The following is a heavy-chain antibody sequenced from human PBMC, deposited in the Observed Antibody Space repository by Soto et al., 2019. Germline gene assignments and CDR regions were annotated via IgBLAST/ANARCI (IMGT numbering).Heavy chain of an antibody. V-gene: IGHV1-18*01. CDR1: GYSFTTSG. Sequence: GASVKVSCKASGYSFTTSGITWVRQAPGQGLEWMGWISTYNGNTNYAQKLQDRVTLTTDTSTSTAYMELRSLRSDDTAVYYCARRLYGDYDYWGQGTLVTVPS. J-gene: IGHJ4*02. D-gene: IGHD4-17*01. CDR2: ISTYNGNT. CDR3: ARRLYGDYDY.